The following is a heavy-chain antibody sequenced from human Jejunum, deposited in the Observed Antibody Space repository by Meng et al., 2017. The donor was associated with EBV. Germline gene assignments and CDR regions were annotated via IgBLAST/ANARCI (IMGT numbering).Heavy chain of an antibody. CDR2: FYYSASP. Sequence: QVQLQESGLGLVKSSETLALTCTFPGVSVSTGSYYCSWIRQPPGKGLEWIGYFYYSASPKYNPSLKSRATISADMSKNQFSLKLRSVTSADTAVYYCARGRGVTDYYDSSGSPFDYWGHGPLVTVSS. D-gene: IGHD3-22*01. CDR3: ARGRGVTDYYDSSGSPFDY. CDR1: GVSVSTGSYY. J-gene: IGHJ4*01. V-gene: IGHV4-61*01.